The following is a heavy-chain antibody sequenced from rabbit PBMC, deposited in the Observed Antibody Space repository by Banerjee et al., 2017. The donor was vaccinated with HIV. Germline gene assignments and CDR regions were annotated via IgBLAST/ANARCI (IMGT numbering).Heavy chain of an antibody. Sequence: QEQLEESGGDLVKPEGSLTLTCTASGIDFSSYGIHWVRQAPGKGLEWIGCIYTGDGSTYYASWAKGRFTISKTSSTTVTLQMTSLTAADTATYFCARDLAGVIGWNFNLWGPGTLVTVS. CDR1: GIDFSSYG. D-gene: IGHD4-1*01. V-gene: IGHV1S45*01. CDR3: ARDLAGVIGWNFNL. J-gene: IGHJ4*01. CDR2: IYTGDGST.